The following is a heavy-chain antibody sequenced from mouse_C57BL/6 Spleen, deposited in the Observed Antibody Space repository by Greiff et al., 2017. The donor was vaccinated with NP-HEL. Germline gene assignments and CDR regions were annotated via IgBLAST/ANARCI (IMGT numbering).Heavy chain of an antibody. Sequence: EVQLQQSGPELVKPGASVKIPCKASGYTFTDYNMDWVKQSHGKSLEWIGDINPNNGGTIYNQKFKGKATLTVDKSSSTAYMELRSLTSEDTAVYYCATRNYDAWCAYWGQGTLVTVSA. D-gene: IGHD2-1*01. V-gene: IGHV1-18*01. CDR3: ATRNYDAWCAY. J-gene: IGHJ3*01. CDR1: GYTFTDYN. CDR2: INPNNGGT.